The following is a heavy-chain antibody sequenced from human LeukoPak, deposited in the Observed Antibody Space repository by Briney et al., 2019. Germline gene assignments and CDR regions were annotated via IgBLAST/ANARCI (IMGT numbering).Heavy chain of an antibody. CDR3: ARDPGPAAAGTRGMDV. CDR2: IYTSGST. D-gene: IGHD6-13*01. J-gene: IGHJ6*02. CDR1: GGSISSYY. Sequence: PSETLSLTCTVSGGSISSYYWSWIRQPPGKGLEWIGRIYTSGSTNYNPSLKSRVTISVDTSKNQFSLKLSSVTAADTAVYYCARDPGPAAAGTRGMDVWGQGTTVTVSS. V-gene: IGHV4-4*07.